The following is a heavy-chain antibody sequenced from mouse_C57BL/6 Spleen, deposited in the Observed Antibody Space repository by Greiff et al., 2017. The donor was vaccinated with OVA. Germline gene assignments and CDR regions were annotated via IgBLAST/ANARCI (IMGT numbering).Heavy chain of an antibody. CDR3: ANSNYYAMDY. CDR2: ISSGGSYT. CDR1: GFTFSSYG. J-gene: IGHJ4*01. Sequence: EVQLVESGGDLVKPGGSLKLSCAASGFTFSSYGMSWVRQTPDKRLEWVATISSGGSYTYYPDSVKGRFTISRDNAKNTLYLQMSSLKSEDTAMYYCANSNYYAMDYWGQGTSVTVSS. V-gene: IGHV5-6*01. D-gene: IGHD2-5*01.